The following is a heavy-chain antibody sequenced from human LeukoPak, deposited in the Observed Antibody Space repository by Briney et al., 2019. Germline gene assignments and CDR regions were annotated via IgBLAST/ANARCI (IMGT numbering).Heavy chain of an antibody. CDR3: ARRGYSGYDAPDLNHYSYGMDV. CDR1: GGSISSYY. CDR2: IYYSEST. V-gene: IGHV4-59*08. D-gene: IGHD5-12*01. Sequence: SETLSLTCTVSGGSISSYYRSWIRQPPGKGLEWIGYIYYSESTNYNPSLKSRVTISVDTSKNQFSLKLSSVTAADTAVYYCARRGYSGYDAPDLNHYSYGMDVWGQGTTVTVSS. J-gene: IGHJ6*02.